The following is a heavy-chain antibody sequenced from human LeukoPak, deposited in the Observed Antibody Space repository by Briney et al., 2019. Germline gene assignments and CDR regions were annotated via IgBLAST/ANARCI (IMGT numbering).Heavy chain of an antibody. CDR2: IYYSGST. V-gene: IGHV4-59*01. J-gene: IGHJ3*02. Sequence: KTSETLSLTCTVSGGSISSYYWSWIRQPPGKGLEWIGYIYYSGSTNYNPSLKSRVTISVDTSKNQFSLKLSSVTAADTAVYYCAREYYYDSSGSLGDAFDIWGQGTMVTVSS. CDR3: AREYYYDSSGSLGDAFDI. CDR1: GGSISSYY. D-gene: IGHD3-22*01.